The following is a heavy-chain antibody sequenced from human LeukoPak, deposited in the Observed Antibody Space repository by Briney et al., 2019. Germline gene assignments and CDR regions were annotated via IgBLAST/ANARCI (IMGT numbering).Heavy chain of an antibody. CDR3: AADLEFNYIDP. J-gene: IGHJ5*02. Sequence: PGGSLRLSCAASGFTFSGYWMTWVRQAPGKGLEWVATIKQDGVDKYYVDSVKGRFLISRDNAKNTLYLQMDSLRAEDTAVYYCAADLEFNYIDPWGQGTLVTVSS. CDR1: GFTFSGYW. V-gene: IGHV3-7*01. CDR2: IKQDGVDK. D-gene: IGHD5-24*01.